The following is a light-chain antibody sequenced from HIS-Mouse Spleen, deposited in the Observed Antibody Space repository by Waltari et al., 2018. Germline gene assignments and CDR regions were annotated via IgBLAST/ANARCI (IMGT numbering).Light chain of an antibody. J-gene: IGLJ2*01. CDR2: EGS. CDR1: SSHVRSYNL. Sequence: QSALTQPASVSGSPDQSLTISCTGPSSHVRSYNLLSWYQQHPGKAPKLMIYEGSKRPSGVSNRFSGSKSGNTASLTISGLQAEDEADYYCCSYAGSSTLVFGGGTKLTVL. CDR3: CSYAGSSTLV. V-gene: IGLV2-23*01.